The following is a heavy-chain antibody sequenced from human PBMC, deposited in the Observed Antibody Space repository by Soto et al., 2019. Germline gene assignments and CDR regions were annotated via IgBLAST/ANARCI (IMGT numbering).Heavy chain of an antibody. CDR2: IFDTGTT. J-gene: IGHJ4*02. CDR1: NYSISSGYY. Sequence: SETLSLTCAVSNYSISSGYYWGWIRQPPEKRLECIGIIFDTGTTYYTPSLKIRVIISVDTSKTQFSLRLKSVTAADTAVYFWGRVEAAKFFAHWGQGTLVTVSS. D-gene: IGHD2-15*01. CDR3: GRVEAAKFFAH. V-gene: IGHV4-38-2*01.